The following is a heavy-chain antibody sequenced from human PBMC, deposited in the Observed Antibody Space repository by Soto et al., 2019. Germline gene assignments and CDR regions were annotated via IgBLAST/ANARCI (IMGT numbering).Heavy chain of an antibody. CDR3: ARDVYDTFGGYHRGYDH. V-gene: IGHV3-33*01. J-gene: IGHJ4*02. Sequence: VGSLRLSCTAPGLSFNNFGIHWLLHAPSKRLEWVSMGRYDGNHRFYADSVKSRFSISTDSSNNTVYLQMNSMRVQYTSLYYCARDVYDTFGGYHRGYDHWGQGAQVTVAS. CDR2: GRYDGNHR. CDR1: GLSFNNFG. D-gene: IGHD5-12*01.